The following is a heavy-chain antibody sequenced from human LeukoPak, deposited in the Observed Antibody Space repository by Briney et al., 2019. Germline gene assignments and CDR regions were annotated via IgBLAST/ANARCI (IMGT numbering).Heavy chain of an antibody. V-gene: IGHV3-11*01. Sequence: GGSLRLSCAASGFTFSDYYMSWIRQAPGKGLGWVAYISSSGSTIYYAGSVKGRFTISRDNAKNSLYLEMNSLRAEDTAVYYCARDQRSGYEYFDYWGQGTLVTVSS. D-gene: IGHD5-12*01. CDR3: ARDQRSGYEYFDY. J-gene: IGHJ4*02. CDR1: GFTFSDYY. CDR2: ISSSGSTI.